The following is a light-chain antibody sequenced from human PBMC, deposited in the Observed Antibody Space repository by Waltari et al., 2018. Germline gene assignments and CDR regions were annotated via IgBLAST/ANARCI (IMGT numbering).Light chain of an antibody. CDR1: QSISNF. J-gene: IGKJ4*01. CDR3: QQSNSIPLT. CDR2: AAS. Sequence: DIQMTQSPSSLSASVGDRVTITCRASQSISNFLNWYLQKPGKAPKFLIYAASSLQSGVPSRFSGSGSGTDFTLTISSLQPEDFATYYCQQSNSIPLTFGGGTRVEIK. V-gene: IGKV1-39*01.